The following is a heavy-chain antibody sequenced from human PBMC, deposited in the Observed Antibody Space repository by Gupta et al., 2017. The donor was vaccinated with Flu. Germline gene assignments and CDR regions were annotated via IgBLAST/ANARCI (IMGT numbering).Heavy chain of an antibody. CDR3: ARDGKEGATTGYYYGMDV. D-gene: IGHD1-26*01. Sequence: EVQLVESGGGLVKPGGSLRLSCAASGFTFSSYSMNWVRQAPGKGLEWVSSISSSSSYIYYADSVKGRFTISRDNAKNSLYLQMNSLRAEDTAVYYCARDGKEGATTGYYYGMDVWGQGTTVTVSS. J-gene: IGHJ6*02. CDR2: ISSSSSYI. CDR1: GFTFSSYS. V-gene: IGHV3-21*01.